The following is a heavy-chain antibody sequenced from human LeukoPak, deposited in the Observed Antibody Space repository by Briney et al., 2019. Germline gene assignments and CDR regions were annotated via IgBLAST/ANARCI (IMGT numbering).Heavy chain of an antibody. CDR1: GFIFSNYA. CDR2: IWYDMNNK. D-gene: IGHD5-24*01. Sequence: GGSLRLSCAASGFIFSNYAMHWLRQAPGKELEWVAVIWYDMNNKYHADSVKGRLTIYRDNSKITVYLQMNSLRAEDTAVYYCARLLSPSGTYYFDNWGQGTLVTVSS. J-gene: IGHJ4*02. V-gene: IGHV3-33*01. CDR3: ARLLSPSGTYYFDN.